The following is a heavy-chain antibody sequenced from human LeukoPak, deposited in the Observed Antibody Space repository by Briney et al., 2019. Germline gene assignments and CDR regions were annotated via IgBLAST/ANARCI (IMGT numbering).Heavy chain of an antibody. D-gene: IGHD3-10*01. V-gene: IGHV3-7*01. Sequence: PGGSRRLSCAASGFTFSDYWIDWVRQAPGQGLEWVANINTDGSTTNYVESVRGRFTISRDNTRNSLSLQMNNLRDEDTAVYYCARNRGGQQFACWGQGTLLTVSS. CDR2: INTDGSTT. CDR1: GFTFSDYW. CDR3: ARNRGGQQFAC. J-gene: IGHJ4*02.